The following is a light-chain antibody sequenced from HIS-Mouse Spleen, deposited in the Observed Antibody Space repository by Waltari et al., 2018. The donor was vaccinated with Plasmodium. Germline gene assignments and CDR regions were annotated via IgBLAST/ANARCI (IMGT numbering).Light chain of an antibody. J-gene: IGLJ3*02. CDR3: YSTDSSGNHRV. CDR1: ALPKKY. CDR2: EDR. V-gene: IGLV3-10*01. Sequence: SYELTQPPSVSVSPGQTARITCSGDALPKKYAYWYQQQSGQAPVLVIYEDRKRPSGIPERCSGSSSGTMGTLTISGAQVEDEADYYCYSTDSSGNHRVFGGGTKLTVL.